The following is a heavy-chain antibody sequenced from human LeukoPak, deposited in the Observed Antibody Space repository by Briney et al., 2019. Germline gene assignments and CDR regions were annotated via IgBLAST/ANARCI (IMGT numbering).Heavy chain of an antibody. CDR3: ARDLYCSGGSCLYFDY. CDR1: GFTFSNYW. Sequence: PGGSLRLSCAASGFTFSNYWMHWARQAPGKGLVWVSRINSDGSSTTYADSLKGRFTISRDNAKNTLYLQMNSLRAEDTAVYFCARDLYCSGGSCLYFDYWGQGTLVTVSS. V-gene: IGHV3-74*01. D-gene: IGHD2-15*01. CDR2: INSDGSST. J-gene: IGHJ4*02.